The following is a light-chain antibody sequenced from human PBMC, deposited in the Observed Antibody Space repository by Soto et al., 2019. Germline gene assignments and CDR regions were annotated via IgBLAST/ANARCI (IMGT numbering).Light chain of an antibody. V-gene: IGLV1-40*01. Sequence: QAVLTHPPSVSGAPGQGVIISCTGSSSNIGAGYDVHWYQQLPRTAPKLLIYSSVNRPSGVPDRFSASKSGTSASLAITGLRPEDEADYYCQSYDSRLNGYVFGTGTKLTVL. J-gene: IGLJ1*01. CDR3: QSYDSRLNGYV. CDR1: SSNIGAGYD. CDR2: SSV.